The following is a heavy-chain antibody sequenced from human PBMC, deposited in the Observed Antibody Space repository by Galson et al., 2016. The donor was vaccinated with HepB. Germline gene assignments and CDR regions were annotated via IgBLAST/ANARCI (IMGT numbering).Heavy chain of an antibody. CDR1: GFSFSTYA. Sequence: SLRLSCAASGFSFSTYAMHWVRQAPGKGLEWVALISYDGSCSSYADSVKGRFTISRDNSKKTLYLQMNSLRAEDTAVYYCAREGAEMAVAGTAFDYWGQGTLVTVSS. V-gene: IGHV3-30*03. CDR3: AREGAEMAVAGTAFDY. CDR2: ISYDGSCS. J-gene: IGHJ4*02. D-gene: IGHD6-19*01.